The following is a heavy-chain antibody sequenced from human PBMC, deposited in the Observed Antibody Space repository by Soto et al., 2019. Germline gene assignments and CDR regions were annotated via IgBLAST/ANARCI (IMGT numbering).Heavy chain of an antibody. CDR3: AREETRWPLAFGLDV. J-gene: IGHJ6*02. CDR2: IWYDGSNK. CDR1: GFNFSNYG. D-gene: IGHD2-15*01. V-gene: IGHV3-33*01. Sequence: GGSLRLSCAASGFNFSNYGMHWVRQAPGKGLEWVAVIWYDGSNKYYADSVKGRFTIYRDNSKNTIDVQMKSLRAEDTAVYYCAREETRWPLAFGLDVWGQGTTVTVSS.